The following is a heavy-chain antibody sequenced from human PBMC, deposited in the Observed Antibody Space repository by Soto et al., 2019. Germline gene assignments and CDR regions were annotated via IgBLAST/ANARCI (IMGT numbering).Heavy chain of an antibody. V-gene: IGHV3-23*01. CDR2: ITGRAGST. J-gene: IGHJ4*02. CDR3: ATGDRYNGGSPLDC. D-gene: IGHD2-21*02. Sequence: EVQLLESGGGLVQPGGSLRLSCAASGFTFSSHAMSWVRQAPGKGLEWVSDITGRAGSTYYADSVKGRFSIARDNSKNTLFLQLNSLRAEDTAVYYCATGDRYNGGSPLDCWGQGTLVTVSS. CDR1: GFTFSSHA.